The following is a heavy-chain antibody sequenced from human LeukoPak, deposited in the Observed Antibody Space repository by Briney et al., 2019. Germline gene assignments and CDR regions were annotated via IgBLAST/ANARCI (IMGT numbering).Heavy chain of an antibody. CDR3: ARGWDSSGWDY. V-gene: IGHV4-34*01. D-gene: IGHD6-19*01. Sequence: SSETLSLTCAVYGGSFSGYYWSWIRQPPGKGLEWIGEINHSGSTNYNPSLKSRVTISVDTSKNQFSLKLSSVTAADTAVYYCARGWDSSGWDYWGQGTLVTVSS. CDR2: INHSGST. J-gene: IGHJ4*02. CDR1: GGSFSGYY.